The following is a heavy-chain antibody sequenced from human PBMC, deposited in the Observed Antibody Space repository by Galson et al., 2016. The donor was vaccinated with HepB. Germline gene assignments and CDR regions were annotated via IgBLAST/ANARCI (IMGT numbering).Heavy chain of an antibody. CDR2: ISSSGRTI. D-gene: IGHD5-12*01. CDR3: ARGRGFSADDWGTPLGY. V-gene: IGHV3-48*03. CDR1: GFTFSNYE. J-gene: IGHJ4*02. Sequence: SLRLSCAASGFTFSNYEFNWVRQAPGKGLDWVSYISSSGRTIYYADSVKGRFTISRDDAKNSVYLQMNSLRAEDTAVYYCARGRGFSADDWGTPLGYWGQGTPVTVSS.